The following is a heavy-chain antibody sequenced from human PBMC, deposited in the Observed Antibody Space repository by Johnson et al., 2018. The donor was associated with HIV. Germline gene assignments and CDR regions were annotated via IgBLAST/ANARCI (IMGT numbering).Heavy chain of an antibody. D-gene: IGHD3-10*01. CDR3: ARRVQYYPYGDAFDI. CDR1: GFTFRSYA. Sequence: VQLVESGGGLVQPGGSLRLSCATSGFTFRSYAMHWVRKAPGRGLEHVSGINTNGNSTHYANSVKGRFTISRDNSKNTLYLQMGSLRAEDMAVYYCARRVQYYPYGDAFDIWGQGTMVTVAS. V-gene: IGHV3-64*01. J-gene: IGHJ3*02. CDR2: INTNGNST.